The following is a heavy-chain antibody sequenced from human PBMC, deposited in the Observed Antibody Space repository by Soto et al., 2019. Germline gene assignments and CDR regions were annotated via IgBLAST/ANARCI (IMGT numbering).Heavy chain of an antibody. Sequence: QVQLVESGGGVVQPGGSLRLSCAASGFIFSGYAMHWVRQAPGKGLEWVAVISYDGNTQYYADSVKGRFTVSRDNSNNILYVEMNNLRDEDTAMYYCAKETNAYEINFLGQGTLVTVSP. CDR1: GFIFSGYA. CDR2: ISYDGNTQ. V-gene: IGHV3-30-3*01. CDR3: AKETNAYEINF. J-gene: IGHJ4*02. D-gene: IGHD3-9*01.